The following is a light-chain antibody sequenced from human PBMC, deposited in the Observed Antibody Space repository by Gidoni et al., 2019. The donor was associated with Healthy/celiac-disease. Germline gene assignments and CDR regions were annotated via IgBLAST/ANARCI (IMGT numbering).Light chain of an antibody. CDR2: GAS. Sequence: EIGLTQSPGTRSLSPGERATLSCRASQSVSSSYLAWYQQKPGQAPRLLIYGASSRATGIPDRFSGSGSGTDFTLTISRLEPEDFAVYYCQQYGSSPFTFGGGTKVEIK. V-gene: IGKV3-20*01. CDR1: QSVSSSY. CDR3: QQYGSSPFT. J-gene: IGKJ4*01.